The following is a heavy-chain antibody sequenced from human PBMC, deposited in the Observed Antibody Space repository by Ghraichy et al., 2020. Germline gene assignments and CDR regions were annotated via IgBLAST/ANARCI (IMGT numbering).Heavy chain of an antibody. D-gene: IGHD3-3*01. CDR3: ARANGDFWTFWGMDV. V-gene: IGHV4-59*01. Sequence: SETLSLTCTVSGGSISSYYWSWIRQPPGKGLEWIGYIYYSGSTNYNPSLKSRVTISVDTSKNQFSLKLSSVTAADTAVYYCARANGDFWTFWGMDVWGQGTTVTVSS. CDR1: GGSISSYY. J-gene: IGHJ6*02. CDR2: IYYSGST.